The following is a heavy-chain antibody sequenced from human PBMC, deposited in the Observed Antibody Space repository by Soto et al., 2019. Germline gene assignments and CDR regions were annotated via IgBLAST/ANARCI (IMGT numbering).Heavy chain of an antibody. V-gene: IGHV4-30-2*01. CDR1: GGSISSGGYS. J-gene: IGHJ4*02. CDR2: MYHSGST. D-gene: IGHD2-2*01. Sequence: QLQLQESGSGLVKPSQTLSLTRAVSGGSISSGGYSWSWIRQPPGKGLEWIGYMYHSGSTYYNPSLKSRVTISIDRSKNQFSLKLSSVTAADTAVYYCVRVPDYWGQGILVTVSS. CDR3: VRVPDY.